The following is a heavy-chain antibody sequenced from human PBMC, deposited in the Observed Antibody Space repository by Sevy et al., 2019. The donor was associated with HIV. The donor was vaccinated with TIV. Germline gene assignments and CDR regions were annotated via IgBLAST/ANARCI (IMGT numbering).Heavy chain of an antibody. D-gene: IGHD1-1*01. Sequence: GGSLRLSCAASGFTFSAYGMHWVRQAPGKGLEWVAVIRHDGSNQFYADSVKGRFTISRDNSNNTLYLQMNTLRTEDTAVYYCATRWTPGYWGQGTLFTVSS. CDR1: GFTFSAYG. V-gene: IGHV3-30*02. CDR2: IRHDGSNQ. CDR3: ATRWTPGY. J-gene: IGHJ4*02.